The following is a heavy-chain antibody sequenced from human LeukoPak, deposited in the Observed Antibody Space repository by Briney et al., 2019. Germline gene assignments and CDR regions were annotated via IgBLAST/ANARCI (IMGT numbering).Heavy chain of an antibody. Sequence: KPSETLSLTCAVSGGSISSSNWWSWGRQPPGRGLEWIGEIYHSGSTTYNPSLKSRVTISVDTSKNQFSLKLSSVTAADTAVYYCARHRHGDYGWFDPWGQGTLVTVSS. CDR3: ARHRHGDYGWFDP. J-gene: IGHJ5*02. D-gene: IGHD4-17*01. V-gene: IGHV4-4*02. CDR1: GGSISSSNW. CDR2: IYHSGST.